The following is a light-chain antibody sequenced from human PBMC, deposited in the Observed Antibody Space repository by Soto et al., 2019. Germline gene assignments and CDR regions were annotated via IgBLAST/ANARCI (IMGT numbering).Light chain of an antibody. Sequence: QSVLTQPASVSGSPGQSITISCTGTSNDVGGYNYVSWFQRHPGKAPKLLIYDVTNRPSGVSNRFSGSKSGNTASLTISGLQAEDEADYYCSSFSSSSTLVFGGGTKVTVL. CDR3: SSFSSSSTLV. CDR1: SNDVGGYNY. V-gene: IGLV2-14*03. J-gene: IGLJ2*01. CDR2: DVT.